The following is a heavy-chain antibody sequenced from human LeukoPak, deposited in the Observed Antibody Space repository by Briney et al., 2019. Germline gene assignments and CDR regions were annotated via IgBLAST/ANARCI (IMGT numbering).Heavy chain of an antibody. CDR2: IGNKVNTYTT. Sequence: GGSLRLSCAASGFTFSDHYMDWVRQAPGKGLEWVGRIGNKVNTYTTEYAASVKGRFNISRDDSKNSLYLQMNSLKTEDTAVYYCTRRRFYFDYWGQGTLVTVSS. CDR1: GFTFSDHY. CDR3: TRRRFYFDY. V-gene: IGHV3-72*01. J-gene: IGHJ4*02.